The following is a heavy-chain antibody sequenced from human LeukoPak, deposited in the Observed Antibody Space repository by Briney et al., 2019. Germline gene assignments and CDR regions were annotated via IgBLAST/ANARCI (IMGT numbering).Heavy chain of an antibody. CDR1: GFTFSSDW. J-gene: IGHJ4*02. D-gene: IGHD3-22*01. CDR2: IKQDGGEK. V-gene: IGHV3-7*03. CDR3: ARDHYYDSSGYHIDY. Sequence: GGSLRLSCAASGFTFSSDWMAWVRQAPGKGLEWVANIKQDGGEKFYLDSVKGRFTISRDNSRNSLYLQMNSLRAEDTAVYYCARDHYYDSSGYHIDYWGQGTLVTVSS.